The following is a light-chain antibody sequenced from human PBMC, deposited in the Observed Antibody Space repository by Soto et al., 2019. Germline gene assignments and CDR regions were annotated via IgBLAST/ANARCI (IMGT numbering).Light chain of an antibody. CDR2: DAS. CDR3: QQRSNWPRT. CDR1: QSVINY. Sequence: IVLTQSPATLSLSPGERATLSCRASQSVINYIAWYQQKPGQAPRLLISDASNRATGIPARFSGSGSGTDFTLTISSLEPEDFAVYYCQQRSNWPRTFGQGTKVEIK. V-gene: IGKV3-11*01. J-gene: IGKJ2*01.